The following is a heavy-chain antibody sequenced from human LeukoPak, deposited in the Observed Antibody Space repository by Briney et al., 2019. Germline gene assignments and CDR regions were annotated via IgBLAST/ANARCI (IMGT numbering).Heavy chain of an antibody. V-gene: IGHV3-30-3*01. CDR3: ARGGSGWYVY. CDR1: GFTFSNYA. Sequence: PGRSLRLSCAASGFTFSNYAIHWVRQAPGKGLEWVAVISYDGNNKYYADSLKGLFTISRDNSKNTLYLQMNSLRAEDTAVYYCARGGSGWYVYWGQGTLVTVSS. CDR2: ISYDGNNK. D-gene: IGHD6-19*01. J-gene: IGHJ4*02.